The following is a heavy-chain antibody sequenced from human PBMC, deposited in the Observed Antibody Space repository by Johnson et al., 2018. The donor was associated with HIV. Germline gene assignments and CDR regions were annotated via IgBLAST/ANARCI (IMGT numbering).Heavy chain of an antibody. CDR2: IYSGGST. J-gene: IGHJ3*02. CDR3: ARGLRVGAIDAFDI. CDR1: GFIVSSNY. D-gene: IGHD1-26*01. V-gene: IGHV3-53*01. Sequence: VQLVESGGGLIQPGGSLRLSCAASGFIVSSNYMSWVRQAPGKGLEWVSVIYSGGSTYYADSVKGRFTISRDNAKNSLYVQMNSLRAEDTAVYYCARGLRVGAIDAFDIWGQGTTVTVSS.